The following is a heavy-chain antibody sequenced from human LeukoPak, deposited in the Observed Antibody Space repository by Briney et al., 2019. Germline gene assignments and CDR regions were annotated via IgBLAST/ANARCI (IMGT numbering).Heavy chain of an antibody. D-gene: IGHD3-3*01. V-gene: IGHV4-61*09. CDR1: GGSISSGSYY. Sequence: PSETLSLTCTVSGGSISSGSYYWSWIRQPAGKGLEWIGHIYTSGSTNYNPSLKSRVTISVDTSKNQFSLKLSSVTAADTAVYYCAREGYDFWSGSRPYYYYMDVWGKGTTVTVSS. CDR3: AREGYDFWSGSRPYYYYMDV. CDR2: IYTSGST. J-gene: IGHJ6*03.